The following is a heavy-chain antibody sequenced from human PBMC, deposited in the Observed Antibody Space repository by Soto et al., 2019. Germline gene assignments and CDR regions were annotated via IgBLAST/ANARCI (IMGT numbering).Heavy chain of an antibody. J-gene: IGHJ4*02. CDR3: VKDHVATPSV. D-gene: IGHD5-12*01. V-gene: IGHV3-64D*06. Sequence: SIRLSCSASGCTLSNYAMHWVRQGPGKGMEYVSAISSNGGSTYYADSVKGRFTISRDNSKNTLYLQMSSLRAVDTAVYYCVKDHVATPSVWGKGTLVTV. CDR2: ISSNGGST. CDR1: GCTLSNYA.